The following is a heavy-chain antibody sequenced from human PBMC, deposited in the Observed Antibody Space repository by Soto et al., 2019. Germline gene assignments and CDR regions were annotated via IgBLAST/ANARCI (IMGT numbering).Heavy chain of an antibody. D-gene: IGHD6-19*01. J-gene: IGHJ4*02. V-gene: IGHV4-59*13. CDR3: ARRLFGSGWTLDS. Sequence: QLRESGPGLVKPSETLSLTCDVSGASITTYYWSWIRQAPGKGLEWIGNVYHTGSTDYNSSLRSRVTRSVDTSKNQFSLNMNSVTAADTAVYYCARRLFGSGWTLDSWGQGALVTVSS. CDR1: GASITTYY. CDR2: VYHTGST.